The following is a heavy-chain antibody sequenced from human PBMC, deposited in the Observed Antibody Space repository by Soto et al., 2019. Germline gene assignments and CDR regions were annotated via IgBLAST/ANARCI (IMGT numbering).Heavy chain of an antibody. V-gene: IGHV3-23*01. CDR1: GFTFSSYA. Sequence: GGSLRLSCAASGFTFSSYAMSWVRQAPGKGLEWVSAISGSGGSTYYADSVKGRFTISRDNSKNTLYLQMNSLGAEDTAVYYCAKGPPWGLYYYYYMDVWGKGTTVTVSS. CDR3: AKGPPWGLYYYYYMDV. D-gene: IGHD7-27*01. J-gene: IGHJ6*03. CDR2: ISGSGGST.